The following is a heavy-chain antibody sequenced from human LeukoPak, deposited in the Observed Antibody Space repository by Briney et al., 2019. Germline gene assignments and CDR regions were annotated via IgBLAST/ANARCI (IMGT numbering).Heavy chain of an antibody. Sequence: SQTLSLTCAVSGVSMNSDGYFWNWIRQPPGKGLEWIGFLSYSGSTYFNPSLKSRISIFVDTSKNQFSLKLSSVTAADTAVYYCARVVPAATYFDYWGQGTLVTVSS. D-gene: IGHD2-2*01. J-gene: IGHJ4*02. CDR3: ARVVPAATYFDY. V-gene: IGHV4-30-4*07. CDR1: GVSMNSDGYF. CDR2: LSYSGST.